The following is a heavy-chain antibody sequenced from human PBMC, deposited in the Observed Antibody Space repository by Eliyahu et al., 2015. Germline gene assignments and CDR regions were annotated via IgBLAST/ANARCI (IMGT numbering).Heavy chain of an antibody. V-gene: IGHV1-18*01. D-gene: IGHD3-22*01. Sequence: QVQLVQSGGEVKKPXASVKVSCXASGXTFSTYGINWVRQAPGQGLEWMGWISTYSXYTNTIQKFQGRVTMTKDTSTSTAYMELRSLTSDDTAVYYCARETHYYDSSGELNSFDPWGQGTLVTVSS. J-gene: IGHJ5*02. CDR3: ARETHYYDSSGELNSFDP. CDR1: GXTFSTYG. CDR2: ISTYSXYT.